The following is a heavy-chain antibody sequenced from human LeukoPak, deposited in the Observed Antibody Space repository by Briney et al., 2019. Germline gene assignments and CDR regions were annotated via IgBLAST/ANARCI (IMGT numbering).Heavy chain of an antibody. V-gene: IGHV3-30*02. J-gene: IGHJ4*02. CDR2: TRYDGSNK. CDR3: AKGTATLETIDY. Sequence: GGSLRLSCAASGFTFSSYGMYWVRQPPGKGLEWVAFTRYDGSNKYYADSVKGRFTISRDNSKNTLYLQMNSVRAEDTAVYYCAKGTATLETIDYWGQGTLVTVSS. D-gene: IGHD6-25*01. CDR1: GFTFSSYG.